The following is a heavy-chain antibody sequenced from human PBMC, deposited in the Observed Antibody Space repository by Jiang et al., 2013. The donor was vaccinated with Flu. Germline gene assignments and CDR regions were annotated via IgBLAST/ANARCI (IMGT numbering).Heavy chain of an antibody. CDR1: GGSISSYY. D-gene: IGHD3-9*01. Sequence: GPGLVKPSETLSLTCTVSGGSISSYYWSWIRQPPGKGLEWIGYIYYSGSTNYNPSLKSRVTISVDTSKNQFSLKLSSVTAADTAVYYCARTRRELRYFDWLLFDYWGQGTLVTVSS. J-gene: IGHJ4*02. CDR2: IYYSGST. CDR3: ARTRRELRYFDWLLFDY. V-gene: IGHV4-59*01.